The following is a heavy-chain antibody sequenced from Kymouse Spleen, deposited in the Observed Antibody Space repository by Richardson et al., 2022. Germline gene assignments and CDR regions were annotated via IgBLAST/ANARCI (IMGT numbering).Heavy chain of an antibody. Sequence: EVQLVESGGGLVQPGRSLRLSCAASGFTFDDYAMHWVRQAPGKGLEWVSGISWNSGSIGYADSVKGRFTISRDNAKNSLYLQMNSLRAEDTALYYCAKDDGSGSYYKNDAFDIWGQGTMVTVSS. CDR2: ISWNSGSI. J-gene: IGHJ3*02. CDR1: GFTFDDYA. V-gene: IGHV3-9*01. D-gene: IGHD3-10*01. CDR3: AKDDGSGSYYKNDAFDI.